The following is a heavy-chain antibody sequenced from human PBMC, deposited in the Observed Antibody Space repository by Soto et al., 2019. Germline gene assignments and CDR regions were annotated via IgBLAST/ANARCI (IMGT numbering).Heavy chain of an antibody. CDR3: AGIYSGSPGGTLRY. J-gene: IGHJ4*02. V-gene: IGHV4-31*01. Sequence: QVQLQESGPGLVKPSQTLSLTCTVSGGSISSGGYYWSWIRQHPGKGLEWIGYIYYSGSTYYNPCLEIPLAISVDASKHQFSLQLSSVTAADTAVYYCAGIYSGSPGGTLRYWGQGTLVTVSS. CDR1: GGSISSGGYY. D-gene: IGHD1-26*01. CDR2: IYYSGST.